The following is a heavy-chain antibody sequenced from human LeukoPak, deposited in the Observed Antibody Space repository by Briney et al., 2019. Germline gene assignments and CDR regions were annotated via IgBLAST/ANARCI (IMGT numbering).Heavy chain of an antibody. Sequence: GASVKVSCKASGYTFTSYDINWVRQATGQGLEWMGWINPNSGGTNYAQKFQGRVTMTRDTSISTAYMELSRLRSDDTAVYYCARSTHLPEPPYSSSYDYWGQGTLVTVSS. CDR2: INPNSGGT. V-gene: IGHV1-2*02. D-gene: IGHD6-13*01. CDR3: ARSTHLPEPPYSSSYDY. J-gene: IGHJ4*02. CDR1: GYTFTSYD.